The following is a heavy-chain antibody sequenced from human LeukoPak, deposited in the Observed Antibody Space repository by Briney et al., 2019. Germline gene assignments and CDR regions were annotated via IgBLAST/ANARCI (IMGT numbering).Heavy chain of an antibody. Sequence: GGSLRLSCAAPGFTFSNYGMHWVGQVPGKGLVWVSRTNPGGSNTAYADSVRGRFTISRDNARNTLYLQMDSLRAEDTAVYYCARSNQADDYWGQGTLVTVSS. CDR3: ARSNQADDY. CDR2: TNPGGSNT. J-gene: IGHJ4*02. V-gene: IGHV3-74*01. D-gene: IGHD1-14*01. CDR1: GFTFSNYG.